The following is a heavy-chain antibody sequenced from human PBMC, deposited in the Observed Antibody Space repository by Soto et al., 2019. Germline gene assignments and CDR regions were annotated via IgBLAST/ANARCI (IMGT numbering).Heavy chain of an antibody. Sequence: QVQLQESGPGLVKPSQTLSLTCTVSGGSISSGTSYWSWIRQRPGKGLEWIGYIFYSGSFYYTPSLRGRVMILADTSKNQFPLRLSSVTAADTAVYYCARAPETPSICGVALPYVFDYWGQGTLVTVSS. CDR3: ARAPETPSICGVALPYVFDY. CDR2: IFYSGSF. V-gene: IGHV4-31*03. J-gene: IGHJ4*02. CDR1: GGSISSGTSY. D-gene: IGHD3-3*01.